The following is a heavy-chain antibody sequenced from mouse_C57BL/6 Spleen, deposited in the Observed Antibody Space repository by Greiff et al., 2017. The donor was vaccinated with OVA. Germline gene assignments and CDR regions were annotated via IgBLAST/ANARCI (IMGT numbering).Heavy chain of an antibody. CDR2: IDPSDSYT. D-gene: IGHD1-1*01. J-gene: IGHJ1*03. CDR3: ARYSHLFRYFDV. V-gene: IGHV1-59*01. Sequence: QVQLKQPGAELVRPGTSVKLSCKASGYTFTSYWMHWVKQRPGQGLEWIGVIDPSDSYTNYNQKFKGKATLTVDTSSSTAYMQLSSLTSEDSAVYYCARYSHLFRYFDVWGTGTTVTVSS. CDR1: GYTFTSYW.